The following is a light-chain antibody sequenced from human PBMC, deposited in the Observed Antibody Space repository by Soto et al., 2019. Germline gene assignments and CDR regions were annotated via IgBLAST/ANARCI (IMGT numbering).Light chain of an antibody. J-gene: IGLJ3*02. CDR2: GNS. V-gene: IGLV1-40*01. CDR1: SSNIGAGYD. Sequence: QSVLTQPPSVSGAPGQRVTISCTGSSSNIGAGYDVHWYQQLPGTAPKLLIYGNSNRPSGVPDRFSGSKSGTSASLAITGLQADDEADYHCQSYDSSLSGWVFGGGTKVTVL. CDR3: QSYDSSLSGWV.